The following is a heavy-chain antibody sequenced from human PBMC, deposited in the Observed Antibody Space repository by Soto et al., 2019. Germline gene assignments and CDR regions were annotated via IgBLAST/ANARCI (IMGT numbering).Heavy chain of an antibody. J-gene: IGHJ4*01. D-gene: IGHD6-13*01. CDR2: IYHSGST. CDR3: ARRPAYSSSWYSFDY. CDR1: GGSISSGGYS. Sequence: SETLSLTCAVSGGSISSGGYSWSWIRQPPGKGLEGIGYIYHSGSTYYNPSLKSRVTISEDRSKNQFPLKLSSVTAADTAVYYCARRPAYSSSWYSFDYWGHGTLVTVSS. V-gene: IGHV4-30-2*01.